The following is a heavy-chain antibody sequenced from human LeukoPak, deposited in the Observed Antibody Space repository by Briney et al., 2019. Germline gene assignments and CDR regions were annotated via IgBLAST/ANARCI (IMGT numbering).Heavy chain of an antibody. CDR2: IYYSGST. CDR1: GGSISSYY. V-gene: IGHV4-59*12. D-gene: IGHD3-10*01. CDR3: ARDANPRLLWFGELLGWFDP. J-gene: IGHJ5*02. Sequence: PSETLSLTCTVSGGSISSYYWSWIRQPPGKGLEWIGYIYYSGSTNYNPSLKSRVTISVDTSKNQFSLKLSSVTAADTAVYYCARDANPRLLWFGELLGWFDPWGQGTLVTVSS.